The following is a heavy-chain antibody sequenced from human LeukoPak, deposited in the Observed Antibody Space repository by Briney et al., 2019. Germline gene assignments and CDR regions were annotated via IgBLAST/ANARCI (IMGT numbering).Heavy chain of an antibody. J-gene: IGHJ5*02. D-gene: IGHD3-22*01. V-gene: IGHV4-30-4*01. CDR3: ASRHYYDSSGYEVFDP. Sequence: PSQTLSRTCTVPGGSISSGDYYWSWIRQPPGKGLEWLGYICYSGSTYYNPSLKSRVTISVDTSKNQFSLKLSSVTAADTAVYYCASRHYYDSSGYEVFDPWGQGTLVTVSS. CDR1: GGSISSGDYY. CDR2: ICYSGST.